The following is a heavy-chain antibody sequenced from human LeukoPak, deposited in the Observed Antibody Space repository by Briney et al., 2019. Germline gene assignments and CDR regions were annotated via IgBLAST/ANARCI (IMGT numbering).Heavy chain of an antibody. D-gene: IGHD1-20*01. CDR2: ISGDGGST. CDR3: AMITGTADY. CDR1: RFTFDDYA. Sequence: GGSLRLSCAASRFTFDDYAMHWVRQAPGKGLEWVSLISGDGGSTYYADSVKGRFTISRDNSKDSLYLQMNSLRTEDTALYYCAMITGTADYWGQGTLVTVSS. J-gene: IGHJ4*02. V-gene: IGHV3-43*02.